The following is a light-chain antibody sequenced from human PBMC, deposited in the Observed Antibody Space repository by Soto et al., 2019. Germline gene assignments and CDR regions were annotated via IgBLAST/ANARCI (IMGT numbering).Light chain of an antibody. V-gene: IGKV3-20*01. CDR3: EYYGTSIT. Sequence: EIVLTQSPGTLSLSPGERVTLSCRASQSISNNHLAWYQQKPGQAPRLLIHGTSNRATGIPDRFSGSGSGTDFTLTFSRLEPEDFAVYYCEYYGTSITSCGRTNVDI. CDR1: QSISNNH. J-gene: IGKJ4*01. CDR2: GTS.